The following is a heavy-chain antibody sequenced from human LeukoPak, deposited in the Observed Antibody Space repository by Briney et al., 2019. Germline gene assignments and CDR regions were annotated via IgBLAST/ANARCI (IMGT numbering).Heavy chain of an antibody. J-gene: IGHJ4*02. CDR1: GGSISSSGYY. CDR3: ARTSGRGSVDPGTSGYVDS. Sequence: PSETLSLTSTVSGGSISSSGYYWDWIRQPPGKGLEWIGGVYYSGNTYYKSSLESRVTISVDTSNNRFSLKLNSVTAADTGTYYCARTSGRGSVDPGTSGYVDSCGQGSLVTVSS. V-gene: IGHV4-39*01. D-gene: IGHD3-22*01. CDR2: VYYSGNT.